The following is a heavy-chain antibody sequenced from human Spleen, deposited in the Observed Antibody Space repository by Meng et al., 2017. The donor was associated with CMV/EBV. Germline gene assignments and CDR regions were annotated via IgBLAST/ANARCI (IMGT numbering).Heavy chain of an antibody. CDR1: G. Sequence: GMHCVREAPGKELEWVAFIRNDGSNENYADPVKGRFTISRDNSKRTLYLQMNSLRTEDTAVYYCAKDRHGLITTFGVVINYFDYWGQGTLVTVSS. CDR2: IRNDGSNE. J-gene: IGHJ4*02. CDR3: AKDRHGLITTFGVVINYFDY. V-gene: IGHV3-30*02. D-gene: IGHD3-3*01.